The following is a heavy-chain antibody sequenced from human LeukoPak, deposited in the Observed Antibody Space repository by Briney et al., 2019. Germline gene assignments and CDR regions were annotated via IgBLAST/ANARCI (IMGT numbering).Heavy chain of an antibody. CDR1: GDPMNTYH. D-gene: IGHD6-13*01. V-gene: IGHV4-4*07. J-gene: IGHJ4*02. CDR2: LHSSGTT. CDR3: ARDPFKSSFES. Sequence: SETLSLTCTVSGDPMNTYHWAWIRQPAGKGLEWIGRLHSSGTTNFNPSLSSRVSISVDRSKKQFSLKMTSATAADTALYFCARDPFKSSFESWGQGILVTVSS.